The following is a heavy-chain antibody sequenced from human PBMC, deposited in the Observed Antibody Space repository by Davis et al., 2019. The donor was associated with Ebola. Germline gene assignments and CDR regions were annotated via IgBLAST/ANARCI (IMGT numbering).Heavy chain of an antibody. Sequence: GESLKISCAASGFTFSSYEMNWVRQAPGKGLEWVSYISSSGSTIYYADSVKGRFTISRDNAKHSLYLQMNSLRAEDTAVYYCAREGSKRWLQFLNWGQGTLVTVSS. D-gene: IGHD5-24*01. CDR3: AREGSKRWLQFLN. J-gene: IGHJ4*02. V-gene: IGHV3-48*03. CDR2: ISSSGSTI. CDR1: GFTFSSYE.